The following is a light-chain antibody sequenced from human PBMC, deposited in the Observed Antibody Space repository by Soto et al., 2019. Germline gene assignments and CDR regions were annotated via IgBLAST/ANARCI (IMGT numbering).Light chain of an antibody. CDR2: WAS. CDR1: QSVLYIPTNKKY. Sequence: DIVMTQSPDSLAVSLGERATITCRSSQSVLYIPTNKKYVAWYQQKPGQPPQLHLYWASTRESGVPDRFSASGSGTYFTLTLSSLQAENVEFYYCQQYYSSPRLGFGGGTKVEVK. CDR3: QQYYSSPRLG. J-gene: IGKJ4*01. V-gene: IGKV4-1*01.